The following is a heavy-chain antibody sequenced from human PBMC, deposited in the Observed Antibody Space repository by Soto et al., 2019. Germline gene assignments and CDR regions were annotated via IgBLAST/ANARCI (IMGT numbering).Heavy chain of an antibody. CDR2: ISAYNGNT. Sequence: ASVKVASKASGYTLSSYGISWVRKAPGQGLEWMGWISAYNGNTNYAQKLQGRVTMTTDTSTSTAYMELRSLRSDDTAVYYCARGRRSGWYYSDYWGQGTLVTVSS. J-gene: IGHJ4*02. V-gene: IGHV1-18*01. D-gene: IGHD6-19*01. CDR3: ARGRRSGWYYSDY. CDR1: GYTLSSYG.